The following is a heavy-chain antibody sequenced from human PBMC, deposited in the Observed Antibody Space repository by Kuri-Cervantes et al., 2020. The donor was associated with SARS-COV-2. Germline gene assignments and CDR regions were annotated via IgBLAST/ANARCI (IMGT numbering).Heavy chain of an antibody. V-gene: IGHV4-34*01. CDR2: INHSGST. CDR1: GGSFSGYY. J-gene: IGHJ3*02. D-gene: IGHD2-2*01. Sequence: GSLRLSCAVYGGSFSGYYWSWIRQPPGKGLEWIGEINHSGSTNYNPSLKSRVTISVDTSKNQFSLKLSPVTAADTAVYYCARARIYCSSTSCRPMAFDIWGQGTMVTVSS. CDR3: ARARIYCSSTSCRPMAFDI.